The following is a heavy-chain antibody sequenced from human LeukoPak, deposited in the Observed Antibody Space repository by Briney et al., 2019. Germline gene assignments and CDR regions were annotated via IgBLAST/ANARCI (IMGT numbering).Heavy chain of an antibody. CDR3: AHYDSSSYHAFDI. CDR1: GFTFSSYW. V-gene: IGHV3-74*01. Sequence: GGSLRLSCAASGFTFSSYWMHWVRQAPGKGLVWVSRINSDGSSTSHADSVKGRFTISRDNAKNTLYLQMNSLRAEDTAVYYCAHYDSSSYHAFDIWGQGTMVTVSS. J-gene: IGHJ3*02. CDR2: INSDGSST. D-gene: IGHD3-22*01.